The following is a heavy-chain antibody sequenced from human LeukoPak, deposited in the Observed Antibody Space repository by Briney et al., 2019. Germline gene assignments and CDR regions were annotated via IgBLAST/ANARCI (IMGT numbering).Heavy chain of an antibody. D-gene: IGHD2-21*01. CDR3: AKRGGALSD. CDR2: MNPNSGNT. CDR1: GYTFTSYD. Sequence: GASVKVSCKASGYTFTSYDINWVRQATGQGLEWMGWMNPNSGNTGYAQKFQGRVAMTRVTSINTAYMEMTGLTPADTAIYYCAKRGGALSDWGQGTPVTVTS. J-gene: IGHJ4*02. V-gene: IGHV1-8*02.